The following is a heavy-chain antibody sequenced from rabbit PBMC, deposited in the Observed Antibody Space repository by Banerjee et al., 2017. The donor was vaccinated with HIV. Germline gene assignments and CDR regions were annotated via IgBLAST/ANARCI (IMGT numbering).Heavy chain of an antibody. CDR2: INTGSSGTT. Sequence: QEQLVESGGGLVQPGGSLKLSCKASGFDFSSYGVSWVRQAPGKGLEWIGYINTGSSGTTYYASWVNGRFTISKTSSTTVTLQMTSLTAADTATYFCARGYDSNYWGFYFNLWGQGTLVTVS. V-gene: IGHV1S45*01. CDR1: GFDFSSYG. J-gene: IGHJ4*01. CDR3: ARGYDSNYWGFYFNL. D-gene: IGHD8-1*01.